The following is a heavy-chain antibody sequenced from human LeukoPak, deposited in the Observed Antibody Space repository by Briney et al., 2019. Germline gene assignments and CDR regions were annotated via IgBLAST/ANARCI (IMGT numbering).Heavy chain of an antibody. CDR1: GYTFSSYT. D-gene: IGHD3-9*01. J-gene: IGHJ4*02. CDR2: ISSSSSAI. Sequence: GRSLRLSCAASGYTFSSYTMNWVRQAPGKGLGWVSSISSSSSAIYYAASVKGRFTISRDNAKNSLHLQMNSLRDEDTAVYYCARGALRYSDYWGQGTLVTVSS. V-gene: IGHV3-48*02. CDR3: ARGALRYSDY.